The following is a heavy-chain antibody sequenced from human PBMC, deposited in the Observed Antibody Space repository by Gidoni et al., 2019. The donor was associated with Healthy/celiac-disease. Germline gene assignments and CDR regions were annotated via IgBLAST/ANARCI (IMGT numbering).Heavy chain of an antibody. V-gene: IGHV3-11*05. Sequence: QVQLVGSGGGLVKPGGSLRLSCAASGFTFSDYCMTWLRQAPGKGLEWVSYISSSRSYTNYADSVKGRFTISRDNAKISLYLQMNSLRAEDTAVYYCASAWRDCRAPGGFDPWGQGTLVTVSS. CDR1: GFTFSDYC. D-gene: IGHD2-15*01. J-gene: IGHJ5*02. CDR2: ISSSRSYT. CDR3: ASAWRDCRAPGGFDP.